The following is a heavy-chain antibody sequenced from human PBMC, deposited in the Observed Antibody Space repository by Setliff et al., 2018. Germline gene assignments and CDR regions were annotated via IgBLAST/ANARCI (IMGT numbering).Heavy chain of an antibody. V-gene: IGHV4-4*02. CDR1: GDSMSSGNW. CDR2: INHSGNT. Sequence: SETLSLTCAVSGDSMSSGNWWSWVRQPPEKGLEWIGEINHSGNTNYNPSLKSRVTISVDKSTNQFSLKLNSVTAADTAVYYCVRTDYSDGRYSMDVWGKGTTVTVSS. CDR3: VRTDYSDGRYSMDV. D-gene: IGHD6-19*01. J-gene: IGHJ6*03.